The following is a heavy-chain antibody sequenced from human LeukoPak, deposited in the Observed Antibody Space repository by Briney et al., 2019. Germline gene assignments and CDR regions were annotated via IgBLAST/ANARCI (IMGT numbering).Heavy chain of an antibody. J-gene: IGHJ6*03. CDR3: ARGTTGTTPRYYYMDV. Sequence: ASVKVSCKASGYTFTGYYMHWVRQAPGQGLEWMGWINPNSGGTNYAQKFQGRVTMTRDTSISTAHMELSRLRSDDTAVYYCARGTTGTTPRYYYMDVWGKGTTVTVSS. CDR2: INPNSGGT. D-gene: IGHD1-1*01. CDR1: GYTFTGYY. V-gene: IGHV1-2*02.